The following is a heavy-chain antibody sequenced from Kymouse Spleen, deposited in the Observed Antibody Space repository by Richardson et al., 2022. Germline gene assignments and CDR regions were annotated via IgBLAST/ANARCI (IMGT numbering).Heavy chain of an antibody. Sequence: QVQLQQSGPGLVKPSQTLSLTCAISGDSVSSNSAAWNWIRQSPSRGLEWLGRTYYRSKWYNDYAVSVKSRITINPDTSKNQFSLQLNSVTPEDTAVYYCARNFWSGYDFYYYYYGMDVWGQGTTVTVSS. V-gene: IGHV6-1*01. CDR3: ARNFWSGYDFYYYYYGMDV. D-gene: IGHD3-3*01. CDR2: TYYRSKWYN. CDR1: GDSVSSNSAA. J-gene: IGHJ6*02.